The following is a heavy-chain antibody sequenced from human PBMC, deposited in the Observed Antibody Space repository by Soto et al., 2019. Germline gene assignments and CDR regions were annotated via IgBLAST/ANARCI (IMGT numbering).Heavy chain of an antibody. CDR2: IYHSGST. V-gene: IGHV4-4*02. CDR3: ARGSIAAAGPQDWFDP. D-gene: IGHD6-13*01. J-gene: IGHJ5*02. CDR1: SGSISSSNW. Sequence: QVQLQESGPGLVKPSGTLSLTCAVSSGSISSSNWWSWVRQPPGKGLEWIGEIYHSGSTNYNPSLKGRVTISVDKSKNQFSLKLSSVTAADTAVYYCARGSIAAAGPQDWFDPWGQGTLVTVSS.